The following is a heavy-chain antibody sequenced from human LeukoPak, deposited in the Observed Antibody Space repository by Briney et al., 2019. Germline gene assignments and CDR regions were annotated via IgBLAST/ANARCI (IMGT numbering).Heavy chain of an antibody. V-gene: IGHV3-11*04. CDR2: ISSSGSTI. Sequence: GGSLRLSCAASEFTVSSNYMSWVRQAPGQGLEWVSYISSSGSTIYYADSVKGRFTISRDNAKNSLYLQMNSLRAEDTAVYYCAREIAVAGNLLLDYWGQGTLVTVSS. D-gene: IGHD6-19*01. CDR3: AREIAVAGNLLLDY. J-gene: IGHJ4*02. CDR1: EFTVSSNY.